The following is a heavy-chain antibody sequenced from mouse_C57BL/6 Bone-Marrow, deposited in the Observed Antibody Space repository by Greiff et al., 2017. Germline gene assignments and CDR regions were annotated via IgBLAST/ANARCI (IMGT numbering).Heavy chain of an antibody. CDR3: VRDGDVFYYAFDY. CDR1: GYTFTSYW. Sequence: VQLQQPGAELVMPGASVKLSCKASGYTFTSYWMHWVKQRPGQGLAWIGEIDPSDSYTNYNQKFKGKSTLTVDTSSSTAYMQLSSLTSEDSAVYSCVRDGDVFYYAFDYWGQGTSVTVSS. CDR2: IDPSDSYT. V-gene: IGHV1-69*01. J-gene: IGHJ4*01. D-gene: IGHD2-13*01.